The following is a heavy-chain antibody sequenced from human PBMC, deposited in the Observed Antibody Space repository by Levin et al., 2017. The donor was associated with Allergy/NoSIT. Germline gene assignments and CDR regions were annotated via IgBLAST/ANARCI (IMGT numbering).Heavy chain of an antibody. CDR3: VAGPGGYCSGGTCYSFHMDV. Sequence: ASVKVSCKSSGYTFTSYGISWVRQAPGQGLEWVGWISADNGDTNFAQKLQGRITMTTDTSTSTAYMELRRLGFDDTARYYWVAGPGGYCSGGTCYSFHMDVWGKGTTVTVSS. CDR1: GYTFTSYG. CDR2: ISADNGDT. D-gene: IGHD2-15*01. J-gene: IGHJ6*03. V-gene: IGHV1-18*01.